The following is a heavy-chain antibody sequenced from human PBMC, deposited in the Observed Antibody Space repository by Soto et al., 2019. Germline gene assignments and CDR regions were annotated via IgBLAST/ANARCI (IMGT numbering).Heavy chain of an antibody. J-gene: IGHJ2*01. CDR1: GLTFSTYG. CDR3: AKTPRWGAYGDWYFDL. CDR2: ISASGYNI. Sequence: EVQLLESGGALEQPGGSLRLSCAASGLTFSTYGMTWVRLAPGRGLDYVSAISASGYNIWYADSVKGRFTISRDNSKSTLYMQMNSLRAEDTAIYYCAKTPRWGAYGDWYFDLWGRGTLVTVSS. D-gene: IGHD5-12*01. V-gene: IGHV3-23*01.